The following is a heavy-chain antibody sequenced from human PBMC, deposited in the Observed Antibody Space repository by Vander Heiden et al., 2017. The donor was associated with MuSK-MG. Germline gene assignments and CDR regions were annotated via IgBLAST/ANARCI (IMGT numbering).Heavy chain of an antibody. CDR2: MYRTGTT. V-gene: IGHV4-38-2*01. Sequence: QVQLQESGPGLVKPSETLSLTRAVSGYSISSAYYWGWIRQPLGGGLEWIGTMYRTGTTFYNPSLKSRVSISVDTSTNQFSLNLTSVTAADTAVYYCANLLQLWLFSGFDLWGQGTMVTVSS. J-gene: IGHJ3*01. CDR3: ANLLQLWLFSGFDL. D-gene: IGHD5-18*01. CDR1: GYSISSAYY.